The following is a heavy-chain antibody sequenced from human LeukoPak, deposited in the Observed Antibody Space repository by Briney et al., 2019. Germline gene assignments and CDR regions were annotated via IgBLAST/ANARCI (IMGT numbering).Heavy chain of an antibody. J-gene: IGHJ3*02. V-gene: IGHV4-59*01. D-gene: IGHD2-15*01. CDR1: GGSISSYY. CDR3: ARYTSPVLNGWECSGGSCYSDAFDI. CDR2: IYYSGST. Sequence: SETLSLTCTVSGGSISSYYWSWIRQPPGKGLEWIGYIYYSGSTNYNPSLKSRVTISVDTSKNQFSLKLSSVTAADTAVYYYARYTSPVLNGWECSGGSCYSDAFDIWGQGTMVTVSS.